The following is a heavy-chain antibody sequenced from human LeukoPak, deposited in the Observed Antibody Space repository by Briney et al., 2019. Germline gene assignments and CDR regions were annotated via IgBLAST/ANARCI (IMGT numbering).Heavy chain of an antibody. CDR2: ISYDGSNK. D-gene: IGHD6-13*01. J-gene: IGHJ4*02. CDR1: GFTFSSYS. Sequence: GGSLRLSCAASGFTFSSYSMNWVRQAPGKGLEWVAVISYDGSNKYYADSVKGRFTISRDNSKNTLYLQMNSLRAEDTAVYYCAKSWIAAAGWAFDYWGQGTLVTVSS. CDR3: AKSWIAAAGWAFDY. V-gene: IGHV3-30*18.